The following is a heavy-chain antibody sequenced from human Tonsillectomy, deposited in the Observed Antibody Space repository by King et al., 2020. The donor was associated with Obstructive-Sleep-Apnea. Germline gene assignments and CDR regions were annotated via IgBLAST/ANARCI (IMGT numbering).Heavy chain of an antibody. CDR3: ARVYGDYAPFDY. CDR1: GDSFSSNDFF. Sequence: QLLESGPGLVKPSETLSLTCTVSGDSFSSNDFFWGWIRQPPGKGLEWIGSISYSGSTYDNPSLRSRVTISVDTSTKQFSLNLRSVTAADTAVDYCARVYGDYAPFDYWGQGTLVTVSS. V-gene: IGHV4-39*07. J-gene: IGHJ4*02. CDR2: ISYSGST. D-gene: IGHD4-17*01.